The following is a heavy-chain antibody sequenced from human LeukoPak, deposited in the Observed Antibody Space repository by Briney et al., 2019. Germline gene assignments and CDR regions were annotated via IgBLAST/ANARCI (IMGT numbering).Heavy chain of an antibody. D-gene: IGHD5-12*01. CDR3: ARHVLGWRLRFGVLDY. V-gene: IGHV4-34*01. J-gene: IGHJ4*02. CDR1: GGSFSGYY. CDR2: INHSGST. Sequence: PSETLSLTCAVYGGSFSGYYWSWIRQPPGKGLEWIGEINHSGSTNYNPSLKSRVTISVDTSKNQFSLKLSSVTAADTAVYYCARHVLGWRLRFGVLDYWGQGTLVTVSS.